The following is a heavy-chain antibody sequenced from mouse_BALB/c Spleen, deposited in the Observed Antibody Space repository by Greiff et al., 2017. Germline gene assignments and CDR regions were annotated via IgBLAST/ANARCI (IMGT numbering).Heavy chain of an antibody. CDR3: ASVYYGYGYFDY. D-gene: IGHD1-2*01. CDR2: ISYSGST. CDR1: GYSITSDYA. Sequence: EVKVEESGPGLVKPSQSLSLTCTVTGYSITSDYAWNWIRQFPGNKLEWMGYISYSGSTSYNPSLKSRISITRDTSKNQFFLQLNSVTTEDTATYYCASVYYGYGYFDYWGQGTTLTVSS. V-gene: IGHV3-2*02. J-gene: IGHJ2*01.